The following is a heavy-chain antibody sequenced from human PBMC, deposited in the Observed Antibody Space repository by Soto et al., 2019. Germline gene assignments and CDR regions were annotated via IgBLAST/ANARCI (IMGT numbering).Heavy chain of an antibody. D-gene: IGHD3-3*01. CDR3: ARDRTIFGVVISYYYYYGMDV. J-gene: IGHJ6*02. CDR1: GFTFSSYA. Sequence: QVQLVESGGGVVQPRRSLRLSCAASGFTFSSYAMHWVRQAPGKGLEWVAVISYDGSNKYYADSVKGRFTISRDNSKNTLYLQMNSLRAEDTAVYYCARDRTIFGVVISYYYYYGMDVWGQGTTVTVSS. CDR2: ISYDGSNK. V-gene: IGHV3-30-3*01.